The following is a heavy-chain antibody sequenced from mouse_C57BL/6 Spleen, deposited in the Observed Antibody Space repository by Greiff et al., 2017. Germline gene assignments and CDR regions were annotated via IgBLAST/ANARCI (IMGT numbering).Heavy chain of an antibody. CDR2: INPNNGGT. Sequence: EVQLQQSGPELVKPGASVKISCKASGYTFTDYYMNWVKQSHGKSLEWIGDINPNNGGTSYNQKFKGKATLTVDKSSSTAYMELRSLTSEDSAVYYCARWDHYYGSSYGWFAYWGQGTLVTVSA. CDR3: ARWDHYYGSSYGWFAY. V-gene: IGHV1-26*01. J-gene: IGHJ3*01. D-gene: IGHD1-1*01. CDR1: GYTFTDYY.